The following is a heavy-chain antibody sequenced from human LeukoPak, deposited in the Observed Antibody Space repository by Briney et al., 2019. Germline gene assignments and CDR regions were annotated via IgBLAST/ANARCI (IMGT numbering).Heavy chain of an antibody. CDR3: ARRAVSRVVSTVDAFGY. J-gene: IGHJ4*02. V-gene: IGHV5-51*01. CDR1: GYSFSEYW. CDR2: VYPGDSDT. Sequence: GESLKISCKASGYSFSEYWIAWVRQMPGKGLEWMGIVYPGDSDTRYSPSFQGQVTISADQSTSTASLQWSSLKASDTAMYYCARRAVSRVVSTVDAFGYWAQGTLVTVSS. D-gene: IGHD2-8*02.